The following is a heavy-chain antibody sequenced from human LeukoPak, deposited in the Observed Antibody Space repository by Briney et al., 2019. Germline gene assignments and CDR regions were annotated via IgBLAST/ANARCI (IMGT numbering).Heavy chain of an antibody. CDR3: ARDAGIAAAGLHRGTGLGNWFDP. CDR2: IHHSGGIT. CDR1: GGSINSYY. V-gene: IGHV4-59*12. J-gene: IGHJ5*02. Sequence: SETLSLTCTVSGGSINSYYWSWIRQPPGKGLEWIGYIHHSGGITYYNPSLKSRVTISLDTSKNQFSLSLTSVTAADTAVYYCARDAGIAAAGLHRGTGLGNWFDPWGQGTLVTVSS. D-gene: IGHD6-13*01.